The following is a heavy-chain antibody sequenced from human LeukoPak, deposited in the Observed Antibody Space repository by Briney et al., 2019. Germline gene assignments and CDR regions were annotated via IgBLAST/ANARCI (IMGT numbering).Heavy chain of an antibody. J-gene: IGHJ4*02. CDR3: ASYGSGSYFDY. Sequence: VASVKVSCKASGGTFSSYAISWVRQAPGQGLEWMGRIIPIFGTANYAQKFQGRVTITTDESTSTAYMELSSLRSEDTAVYYCASYGSGSYFDYWGQGTLVTVSS. CDR2: IIPIFGTA. V-gene: IGHV1-69*05. D-gene: IGHD3-10*01. CDR1: GGTFSSYA.